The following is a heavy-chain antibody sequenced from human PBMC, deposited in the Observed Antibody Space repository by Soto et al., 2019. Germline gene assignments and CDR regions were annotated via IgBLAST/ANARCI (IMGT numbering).Heavy chain of an antibody. Sequence: GGSLRLSCSASGFTFSSYAMHWVRQAPGKGLEYVSAISSNGGSTYYADSVKGRFTISRDNSKNTLYLQMSSLRAEDTAVYYCVKDVNRGLVYDSSESPFDYWGQGTLVTVSS. J-gene: IGHJ4*02. CDR3: VKDVNRGLVYDSSESPFDY. CDR2: ISSNGGST. V-gene: IGHV3-64D*08. D-gene: IGHD3-22*01. CDR1: GFTFSSYA.